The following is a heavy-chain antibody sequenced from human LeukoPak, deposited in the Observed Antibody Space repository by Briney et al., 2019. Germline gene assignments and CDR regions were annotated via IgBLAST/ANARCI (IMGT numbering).Heavy chain of an antibody. D-gene: IGHD2-8*02. CDR3: ARETQRSYWD. V-gene: IGHV3-7*01. Sequence: GGSLRLSCAAFGFPFNTHWIGWIRQAPGAGLGWVADMNFDGSEKYHADSVKGRFTISRDNAKNSLYLQMNSLRPEDTAVYFCARETQRSYWDWGQGTLVTVSS. J-gene: IGHJ4*02. CDR2: MNFDGSEK. CDR1: GFPFNTHW.